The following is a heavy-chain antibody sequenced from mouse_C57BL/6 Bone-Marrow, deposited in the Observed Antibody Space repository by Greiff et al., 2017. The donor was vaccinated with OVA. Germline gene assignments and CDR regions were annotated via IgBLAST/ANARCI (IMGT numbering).Heavy chain of an antibody. D-gene: IGHD2-3*01. CDR1: GYAFSSSW. Sequence: VQRVESGPELVKPGASVKISCKASGYAFSSSWMNWVKQRPGKGLEWIGRIYPGDGDTNYHGKFKGKATLTADQSSSTAYMHLSSLTSEDSAVYFCARHEDGYYASYFYYWCQGTTLTVSS. CDR3: ARHEDGYYASYFYY. J-gene: IGHJ2*01. V-gene: IGHV1-82*01. CDR2: IYPGDGDT.